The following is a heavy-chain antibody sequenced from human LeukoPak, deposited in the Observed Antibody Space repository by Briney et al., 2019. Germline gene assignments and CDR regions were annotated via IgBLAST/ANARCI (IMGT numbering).Heavy chain of an antibody. CDR3: ARGTSTYSSSWYRRTYYFDY. CDR1: GGSISNDNW. V-gene: IGHV4-4*02. Sequence: PSETLSLTCGVSGGSISNDNWWSWVRQPPGKGLEWIGEINHSGSTNYNPSLKSRVTISVDTSKSQFSLKLSSVTAADTAVYYCARGTSTYSSSWYRRTYYFDYWGQGTLVTVSS. D-gene: IGHD6-13*01. CDR2: INHSGST. J-gene: IGHJ4*02.